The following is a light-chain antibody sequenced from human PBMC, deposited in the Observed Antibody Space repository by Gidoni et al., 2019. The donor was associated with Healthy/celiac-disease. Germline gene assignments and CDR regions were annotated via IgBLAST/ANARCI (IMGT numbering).Light chain of an antibody. Sequence: EIVMTQSPATLSVSPGERATLSCRASQSVSSNLAWYQQKPGQAPRLLISGASTRATGIPARFSGSGSGTEFTLTISTLQSEDFAVYYCQQYNNWLLTFGQGTRLESK. J-gene: IGKJ5*01. CDR1: QSVSSN. CDR2: GAS. CDR3: QQYNNWLLT. V-gene: IGKV3-15*01.